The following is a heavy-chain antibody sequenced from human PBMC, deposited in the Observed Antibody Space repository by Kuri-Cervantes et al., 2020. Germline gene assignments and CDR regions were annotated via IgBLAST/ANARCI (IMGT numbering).Heavy chain of an antibody. CDR1: GFTFSSYA. Sequence: GESLKISCAASGFTFSSYAMHWVRQAPGKGLEWVAVILYDGSNKYYADSVKGRFTISRDNAKNTLYLQMNSLRAEDTAVYYYARGVVVAATLGWFDPWGQGTLVTVSS. V-gene: IGHV3-30*14. J-gene: IGHJ5*02. D-gene: IGHD2-15*01. CDR3: ARGVVVAATLGWFDP. CDR2: ILYDGSNK.